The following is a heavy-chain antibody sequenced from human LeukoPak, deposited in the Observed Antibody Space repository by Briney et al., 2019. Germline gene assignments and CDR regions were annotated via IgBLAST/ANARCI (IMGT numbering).Heavy chain of an antibody. CDR2: IYYSGST. CDR1: GGSISSYY. V-gene: IGHV4-59*01. CDR3: ARAVCIRTSCPYDY. D-gene: IGHD2-2*01. J-gene: IGHJ4*02. Sequence: SETLSLTCTVSGGSISSYYWSWIRQPPGKGLEWIGYIYYSGSTNYNPSLESRVTISVDTSKNQFSLKLSSVTAADTAVYYCARAVCIRTSCPYDYWGQGTLVTVSS.